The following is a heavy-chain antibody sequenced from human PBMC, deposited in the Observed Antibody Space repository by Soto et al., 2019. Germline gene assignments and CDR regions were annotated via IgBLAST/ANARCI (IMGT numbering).Heavy chain of an antibody. CDR2: INHSGST. Sequence: SETLSLTCAVYGGSFSGYYWSWIRQPPGKGLEWIGEINHSGSTNYNPSLKSRVTISVDTSKNQFSLKLSSVTAADTAGYYCARGPGYDFWSGYYNYYYYGMDVWGQGTTVTVSS. V-gene: IGHV4-34*01. D-gene: IGHD3-3*01. CDR1: GGSFSGYY. CDR3: ARGPGYDFWSGYYNYYYYGMDV. J-gene: IGHJ6*02.